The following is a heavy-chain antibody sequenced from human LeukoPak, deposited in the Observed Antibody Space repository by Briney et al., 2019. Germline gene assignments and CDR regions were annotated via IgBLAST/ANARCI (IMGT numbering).Heavy chain of an antibody. D-gene: IGHD2-15*01. CDR3: ARDTSGYYDY. CDR1: GFTFRNYG. Sequence: GGSLRLSCEASGFTFRNYGMHWVRQAPGKGLDWVGVIWFDGSNRYYADSVKGRFTISRDNSKNTLFLQVNSVRAEDTAVYYCARDTSGYYDYWGQGALVTVSS. J-gene: IGHJ4*02. V-gene: IGHV3-33*01. CDR2: IWFDGSNR.